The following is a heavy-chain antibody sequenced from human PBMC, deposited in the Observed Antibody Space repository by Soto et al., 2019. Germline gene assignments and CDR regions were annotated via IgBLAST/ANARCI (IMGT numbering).Heavy chain of an antibody. CDR1: GYTFTGYY. V-gene: IGHV1-2*04. CDR2: INPNSGGT. J-gene: IGHJ6*02. Sequence: ASVKVSCKASGYTFTGYYMHWVRQAPGQGLEWMGWINPNSGGTNYAQKFQGWVTMTRDTSISTAYMELSRLRSDDTAVYYCARGDGRYYYYGMDVCGQGTTVTVSS. CDR3: ARGDGRYYYYGMDV.